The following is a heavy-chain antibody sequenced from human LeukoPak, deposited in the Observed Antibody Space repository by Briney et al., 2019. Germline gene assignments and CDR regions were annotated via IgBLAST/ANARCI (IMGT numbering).Heavy chain of an antibody. J-gene: IGHJ6*02. V-gene: IGHV3-30*03. CDR1: GFSFGSYG. CDR2: ISSDGSYE. D-gene: IGHD2-21*01. CDR3: ARPRGVVVIATRQYYAMDV. Sequence: GTSLRLSCAASGFSFGSYGMHWVRQAPGKGLEWVAVISSDGSYEHYADSVKGRFPISRDNSKNTLYLQMNSLRGEDTAVYYCARPRGVVVIATRQYYAMDVWGQGTTVTVSS.